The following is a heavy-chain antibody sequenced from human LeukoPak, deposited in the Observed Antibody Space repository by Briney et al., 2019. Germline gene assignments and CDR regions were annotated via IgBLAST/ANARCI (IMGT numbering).Heavy chain of an antibody. CDR2: IYHSGST. CDR1: GGSISSSSYY. V-gene: IGHV4-39*07. D-gene: IGHD6-13*01. J-gene: IGHJ5*02. Sequence: SETLSLTCTISGGSISSSSYYWGWIRQPPGKGLEWIGSIYHSGSTDYNPSLKSRVTISVDTSKNQFSLKLRSVTAADTAVYYCASQRQLVLLDWFDPWGQGTLVTVSS. CDR3: ASQRQLVLLDWFDP.